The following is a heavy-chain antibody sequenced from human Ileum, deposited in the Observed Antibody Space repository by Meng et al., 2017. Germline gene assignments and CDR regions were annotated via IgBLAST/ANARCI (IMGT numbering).Heavy chain of an antibody. CDR2: AST. V-gene: IGHV4-61*08. CDR3: ARDHWGSLDY. Sequence: LQESGPGRVRPSEPLSLICAVSGGSVSSSGYQWGWIRQPPGKGLEWIGYASTNYNPSLKSRVTISVDTSKNQFSLKLTSVTAADTAVYYCARDHWGSLDYWGQGVLVTVSS. D-gene: IGHD7-27*01. CDR1: GGSVSSSGYQ. J-gene: IGHJ4*02.